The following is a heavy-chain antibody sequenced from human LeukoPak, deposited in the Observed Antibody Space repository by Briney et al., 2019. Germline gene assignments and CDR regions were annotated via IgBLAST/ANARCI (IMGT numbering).Heavy chain of an antibody. D-gene: IGHD3-16*01. CDR2: ISYDGTNK. CDR1: GYTFSNYA. V-gene: IGHV3-30-3*02. Sequence: GRSLRLSCAASGYTFSNYAMHWVRQVPGKGLEWVTVISYDGTNKYYADSVKGRFTISRDNSKNTLYLQMDSLRVEDTAVYYCAKTAASFGGHARSFVFWGQGTLVTVSS. J-gene: IGHJ4*02. CDR3: AKTAASFGGHARSFVF.